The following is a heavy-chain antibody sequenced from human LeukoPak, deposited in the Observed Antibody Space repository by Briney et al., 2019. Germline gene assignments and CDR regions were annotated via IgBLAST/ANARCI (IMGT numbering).Heavy chain of an antibody. J-gene: IGHJ4*02. CDR1: GFTFSSYG. CDR3: AKDLYQIQTPYEFDY. V-gene: IGHV3-30*02. CDR2: IRYDGSNK. Sequence: PGGSLRLSCAASGFTFSSYGMHWVRQAPGKGLEWVAFIRYDGSNKYYADSVKGRFTISRDNSKNTLYLQMNSLRAEDTAVYYCAKDLYQIQTPYEFDYWGQGTLVTVSS. D-gene: IGHD3-3*01.